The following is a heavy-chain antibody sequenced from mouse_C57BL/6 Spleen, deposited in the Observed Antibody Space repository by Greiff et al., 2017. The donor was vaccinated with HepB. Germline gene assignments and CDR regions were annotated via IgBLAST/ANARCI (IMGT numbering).Heavy chain of an antibody. CDR1: GFTFSSYG. CDR3: AGAPGYFDV. J-gene: IGHJ1*03. Sequence: DVQLQESGGDLVKPGGSLKLSCAASGFTFSSYGMSWVRQTPDKRLEWVATISSGGSYTYYPDSVKGRFTISRDNAKNTLYLQMSSLKSEDTAMYYCAGAPGYFDVWGTGTTVTVSS. V-gene: IGHV5-6*01. CDR2: ISSGGSYT.